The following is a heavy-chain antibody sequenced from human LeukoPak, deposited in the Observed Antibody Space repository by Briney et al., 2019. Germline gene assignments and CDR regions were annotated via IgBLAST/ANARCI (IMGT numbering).Heavy chain of an antibody. V-gene: IGHV3-23*01. Sequence: GGSLRLSCAASGFTFSSYAMSWVRQAPGKGLDWVSAISGSGGSTYYADSVKGRFTIPRDNSKNTLYLQMNSLRAEDTAVYYCAKLAPVLREQQLISTGWFDPWGQGTLVRVSS. CDR2: ISGSGGST. D-gene: IGHD6-13*01. CDR3: AKLAPVLREQQLISTGWFDP. CDR1: GFTFSSYA. J-gene: IGHJ5*02.